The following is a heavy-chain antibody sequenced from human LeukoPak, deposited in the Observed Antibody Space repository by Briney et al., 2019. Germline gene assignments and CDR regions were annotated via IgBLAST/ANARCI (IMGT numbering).Heavy chain of an antibody. CDR2: IYYSGST. CDR1: GGSISSSSYY. D-gene: IGHD3-10*01. J-gene: IGHJ6*03. CDR3: ARGSSKVRGVINYYYYMDV. Sequence: SETLSLTCAVSGGSISSSSYYWGWIRQPPGKGLEWIGSIYYSGSTYYNPSLKSRVTISVDTSKNQFSLKLSSVTAADTAVYYCARGSSKVRGVINYYYYMDVWGKGTTVTISS. V-gene: IGHV4-39*01.